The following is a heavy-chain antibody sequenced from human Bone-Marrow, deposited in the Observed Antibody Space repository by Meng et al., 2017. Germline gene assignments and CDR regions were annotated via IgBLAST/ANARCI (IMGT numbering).Heavy chain of an antibody. CDR3: ARDRAAAGIYDY. J-gene: IGHJ4*02. Sequence: QVELVGSGGGGVQPGRSLGSSCASSGFTFSSYAMHWVRQAPGKGLEWVAVISYDGSNKYYADSVKGRFTISRDNSKNTLYLQMNSLRAEDTAVYYCARDRAAAGIYDYWGQGTLVTVSS. V-gene: IGHV3-30*01. D-gene: IGHD6-13*01. CDR2: ISYDGSNK. CDR1: GFTFSSYA.